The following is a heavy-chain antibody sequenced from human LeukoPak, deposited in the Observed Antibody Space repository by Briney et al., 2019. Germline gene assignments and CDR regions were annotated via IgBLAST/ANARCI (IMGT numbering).Heavy chain of an antibody. J-gene: IGHJ5*02. CDR1: GGSISSGSYY. Sequence: SETLSLTCTVSGGSISSGSYYWSWIRQPAGKGLEWIGRIYTSGSTNYNPSLKSRATISVDTSKNQFSLKLSSVTAADTAVYYCAREGYDILLGVTNWFDPWGQGTLVTVSS. V-gene: IGHV4-61*02. CDR2: IYTSGST. CDR3: AREGYDILLGVTNWFDP. D-gene: IGHD3-9*01.